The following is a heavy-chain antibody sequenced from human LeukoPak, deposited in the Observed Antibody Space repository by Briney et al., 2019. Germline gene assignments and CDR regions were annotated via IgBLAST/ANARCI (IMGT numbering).Heavy chain of an antibody. CDR1: GYTFTGYY. V-gene: IGHV1-2*06. D-gene: IGHD1-26*01. CDR2: INPGSGGT. J-gene: IGHJ4*02. CDR3: AREQGGSGTYGVDY. Sequence: RASVTVSSKASGYTFTGYYIHWVRQAPGQGLEWMGRINPGSGGTNYAQKFQGRVAMTRDTSISTAYMELSRLRSDDTAVYYCAREQGGSGTYGVDYWGQGTLVTVSS.